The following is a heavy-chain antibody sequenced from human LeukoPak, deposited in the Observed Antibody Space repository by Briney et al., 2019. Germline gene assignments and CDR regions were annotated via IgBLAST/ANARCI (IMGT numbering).Heavy chain of an antibody. Sequence: SETLSLTCTVSGGSISSYYWSWIRQPPGKGLEWIGYIYYSGSTNYNPSLKSRVTISVDTSKNQFSLKLSSVTAADTAVYYCARADTYYYDSSGYYHAFDNWGQGTLVTVSS. CDR2: IYYSGST. V-gene: IGHV4-59*01. CDR3: ARADTYYYDSSGYYHAFDN. D-gene: IGHD3-22*01. J-gene: IGHJ4*02. CDR1: GGSISSYY.